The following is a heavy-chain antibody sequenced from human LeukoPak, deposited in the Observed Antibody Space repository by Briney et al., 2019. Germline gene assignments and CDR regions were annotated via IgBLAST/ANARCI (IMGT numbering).Heavy chain of an antibody. CDR3: VKGSEAYCDSKSDY. CDR1: GFTFSSYA. Sequence: TGGSLRLSCSASGFTFSSYAMHWVRQAPGNGLEYVSAISSNGGTIYYADSAKGRFTISRDNSKNTPYLQMSSLRVEDTAVYYCVKGSEAYCDSKSDYWGQGTLVTVSS. D-gene: IGHD3-22*01. J-gene: IGHJ4*02. CDR2: ISSNGGTI. V-gene: IGHV3-64D*09.